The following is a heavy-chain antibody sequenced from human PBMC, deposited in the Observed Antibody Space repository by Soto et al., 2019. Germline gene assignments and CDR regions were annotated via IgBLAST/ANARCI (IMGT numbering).Heavy chain of an antibody. CDR1: GYTFTSYG. V-gene: IGHV1-18*01. CDR3: ARDLGITMVRGADLDFDY. J-gene: IGHJ4*02. Sequence: GASVKVSCKASGYTFTSYGISWVRQAPGQGLEWMGWISAYNGNTNYAQKLQGRVTMTTDTSTSTAYMELRSLRSDDTAVYYCARDLGITMVRGADLDFDYWGQGTLVTVSS. D-gene: IGHD3-10*01. CDR2: ISAYNGNT.